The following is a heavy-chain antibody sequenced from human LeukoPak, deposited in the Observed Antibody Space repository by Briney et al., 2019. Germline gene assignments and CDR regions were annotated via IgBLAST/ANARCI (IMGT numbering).Heavy chain of an antibody. J-gene: IGHJ1*01. CDR1: GFTFGDYA. CDR3: TIGSSWYSEYFQH. D-gene: IGHD6-13*01. Sequence: GGSLRLSCTASGFTFGDYAMSWVRQAPGKGLEWVGFIRSKAYGGTTEYAASVKGRFTISRDDSKSIAYLQMNSLKTEDTAVYYCTIGSSWYSEYFQHWGQGTLVTVSS. V-gene: IGHV3-49*04. CDR2: IRSKAYGGTT.